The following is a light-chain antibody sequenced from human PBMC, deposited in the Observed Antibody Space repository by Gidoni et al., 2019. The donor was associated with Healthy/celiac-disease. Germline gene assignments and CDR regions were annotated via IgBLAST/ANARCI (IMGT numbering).Light chain of an antibody. CDR3: HCPRT. V-gene: IGKV3-11*01. Sequence: EIVLTQSPATLSLSPGERATLSCRASQSVSSYLAWYQQKPGQAPRLLIYDASNRATGIPARFSGSGSGTDFTLTISSLEPEDFAVYYCHCPRTFGQGTKLEIK. J-gene: IGKJ2*01. CDR2: DAS. CDR1: QSVSSY.